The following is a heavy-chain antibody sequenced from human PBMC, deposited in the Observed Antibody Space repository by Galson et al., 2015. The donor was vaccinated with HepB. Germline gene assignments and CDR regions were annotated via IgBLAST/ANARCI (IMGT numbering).Heavy chain of an antibody. V-gene: IGHV3-64D*09. CDR1: GFTFRDYA. Sequence: SLRLSCAASGFTFRDYAIHWVRQAPGKGLEYVSAISDNGGSTYYADSVKGRFTISRDNSKNTLYLQMRSLRAADTAVYYCVKASGPFSSAWYYFDYWGQGTLVTVSS. CDR3: VKASGPFSSAWYYFDY. D-gene: IGHD6-19*01. CDR2: ISDNGGST. J-gene: IGHJ4*02.